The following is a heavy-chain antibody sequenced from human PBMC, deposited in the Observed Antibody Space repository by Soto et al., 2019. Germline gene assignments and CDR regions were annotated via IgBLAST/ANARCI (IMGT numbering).Heavy chain of an antibody. V-gene: IGHV4-34*01. CDR3: ARWGGSYSPAHYGMDV. CDR2: INHSGST. J-gene: IGHJ6*02. D-gene: IGHD1-26*01. Sequence: QVQLQQWGAGLLKPSETLSLTCAVYGGSFSGYYWSWIRQPPGKGLEWIGEINHSGSTNYNPSLKSRVTISVDTSKNQFSLKLSSVTAADTAVYYCARWGGSYSPAHYGMDVWGQGTTVTVSS. CDR1: GGSFSGYY.